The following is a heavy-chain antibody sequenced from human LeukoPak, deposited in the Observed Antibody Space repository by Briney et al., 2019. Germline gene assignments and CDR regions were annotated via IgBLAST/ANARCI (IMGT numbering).Heavy chain of an antibody. CDR2: ISYDGSNK. CDR1: GFTFSSYA. J-gene: IGHJ4*02. V-gene: IGHV3-30*04. Sequence: GGSLRLSCAASGFTFSSYAMHWVRQAPGKGLEWVVVISYDGSNKYYADSVKGRFTISRDNSKNTLYLQMNSLRAEDTAVYYCARSVDTAMVTVDYWGQGTLVTVSS. CDR3: ARSVDTAMVTVDY. D-gene: IGHD5-18*01.